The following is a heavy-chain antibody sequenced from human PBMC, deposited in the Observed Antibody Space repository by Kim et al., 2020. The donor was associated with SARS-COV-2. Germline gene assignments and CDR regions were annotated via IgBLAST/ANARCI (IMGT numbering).Heavy chain of an antibody. V-gene: IGHV4-34*01. D-gene: IGHD4-17*01. Sequence: NFNPSLKSQDTRSEDTSKNQFSLKLSSVTAADTAVYYCARGGGGRVTTVWGQGTLVTVSS. CDR3: ARGGGGRVTTV. J-gene: IGHJ4*02.